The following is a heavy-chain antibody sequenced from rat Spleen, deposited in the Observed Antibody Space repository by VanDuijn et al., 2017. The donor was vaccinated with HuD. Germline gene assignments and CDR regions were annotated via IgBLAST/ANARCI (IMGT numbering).Heavy chain of an antibody. CDR2: ISYDGGNT. D-gene: IGHD1-11*01. Sequence: EVQLVESGGGLVQPGRSMKLSCAASGFTFSSFAMAWVRQAPTKGLEWVASISYDGGNTYYRDSVKGRFTISRDNAKSTLYLQMDSLRSEDTATYYCARQEDYGGYSRDYFGYWGQGVVVTVSS. CDR3: ARQEDYGGYSRDYFGY. CDR1: GFTFSSFA. J-gene: IGHJ2*01. V-gene: IGHV5-25*01.